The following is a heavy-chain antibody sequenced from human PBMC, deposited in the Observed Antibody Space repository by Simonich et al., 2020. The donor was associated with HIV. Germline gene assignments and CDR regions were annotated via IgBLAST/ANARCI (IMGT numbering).Heavy chain of an antibody. Sequence: QVQLQQWGAGLLKPSETLSLTCAVYGGSFSGYYWNWIRQPPGKGLEWIGEINHRGITNHNPSLMSRVTISVDTSKNQFSLKLSAVTAADTAVYYCARGVDLYDSSPRGFDYWAQGTLVTVSS. CDR2: INHRGIT. J-gene: IGHJ4*02. V-gene: IGHV4-34*01. CDR1: GGSFSGYY. CDR3: ARGVDLYDSSPRGFDY. D-gene: IGHD3-22*01.